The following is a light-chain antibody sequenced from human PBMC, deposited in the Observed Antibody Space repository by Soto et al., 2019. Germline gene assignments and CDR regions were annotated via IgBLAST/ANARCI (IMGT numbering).Light chain of an antibody. Sequence: QSALTQPASVPGSPGQSITISCTGTSSDVGGYDYVSWFQQHPGKVPKLIIYEVNNRPSGVSNRFSASKSGNTASLTISGLQPEDEADYYCTSYTTTTTPVVFGGGTKLTVL. V-gene: IGLV2-14*01. CDR3: TSYTTTTTPVV. J-gene: IGLJ2*01. CDR2: EVN. CDR1: SSDVGGYDY.